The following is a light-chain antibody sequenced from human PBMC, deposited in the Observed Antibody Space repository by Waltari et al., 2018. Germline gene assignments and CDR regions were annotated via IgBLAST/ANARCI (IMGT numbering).Light chain of an antibody. CDR1: LTLKR. CDR3: QVWDTSRELAI. Sequence: SSVLTQPASVSVAPGRTATLTGAGDLTLKRAHGYQQKSGQAPVGVVFYDNGRPSGIPERFSGSKFRNTATLTISRVEAGDEADYYCQVWDTSRELAIFGGGTRVTVL. CDR2: YDN. V-gene: IGLV3-21*02. J-gene: IGLJ2*01.